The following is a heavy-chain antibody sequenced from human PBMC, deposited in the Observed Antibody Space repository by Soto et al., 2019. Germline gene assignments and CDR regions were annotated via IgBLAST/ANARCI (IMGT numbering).Heavy chain of an antibody. CDR2: IYPGDSDT. J-gene: IGHJ6*02. CDR1: GYSISSFW. D-gene: IGHD6-19*01. V-gene: IGHV5-51*01. CDR3: ARHGSSGWYINYYYGMDV. Sequence: PVESLKISCKGSGYSISSFWIGLVRQMPGKGLEWMGIIYPGDSDTRYSPSFQGQVTISADKSISTAYLQWSSLKASDTAMYYCARHGSSGWYINYYYGMDVWGQGTTVTVSS.